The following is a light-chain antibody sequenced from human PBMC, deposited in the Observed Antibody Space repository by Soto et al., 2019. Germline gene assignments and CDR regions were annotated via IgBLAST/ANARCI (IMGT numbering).Light chain of an antibody. V-gene: IGKV1-27*01. Sequence: DIPMSQSPTSLSASVGDRVTITCRASQDIRNFVAWYQQKPGKAPKLLIYAASTLQSGVPSRFSGSGSGTDFTLTINSLQPEDVATYSCQKYSSVPVFGPGTKVDIK. CDR1: QDIRNF. CDR3: QKYSSVPV. J-gene: IGKJ3*01. CDR2: AAS.